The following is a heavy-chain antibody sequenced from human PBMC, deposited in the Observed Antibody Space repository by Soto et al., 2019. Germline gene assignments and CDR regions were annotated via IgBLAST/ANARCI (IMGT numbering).Heavy chain of an antibody. D-gene: IGHD5-12*01. CDR2: LSASDK. J-gene: IGHJ4*02. CDR1: GLTYSSYA. CDR3: AIMRDGYNSPGDYFDY. V-gene: IGHV3-23*01. Sequence: PGGSLRLSCAASGLTYSSYAMSWVRQAPGKGREWVSALSASDKYYGDSVRGLFTISRDNSKNTLYLQLKSLRPEDTAVYYCAIMRDGYNSPGDYFDYWGPGTLVTVSS.